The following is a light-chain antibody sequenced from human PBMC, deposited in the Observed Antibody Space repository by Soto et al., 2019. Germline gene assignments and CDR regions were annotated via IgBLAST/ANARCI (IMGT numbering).Light chain of an antibody. J-gene: IGLJ1*01. CDR3: RSYAGSNTPYV. V-gene: IGLV2-14*01. CDR1: NRDVGSYNL. Sequence: QSALTQPASVSGSPGQSITIACTGTNRDVGSYNLVSWYQQRPGEAPKLIISEVRNRPSGISYRFTGSKSGNTASLTISGLQAEDEAVYYCRSYAGSNTPYVFGTGTKLTVL. CDR2: EVR.